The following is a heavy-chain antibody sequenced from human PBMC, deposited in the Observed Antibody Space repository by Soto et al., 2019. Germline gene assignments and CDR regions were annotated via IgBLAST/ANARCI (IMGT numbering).Heavy chain of an antibody. CDR3: AKASDGGWPYYFDS. D-gene: IGHD2-15*01. V-gene: IGHV3-23*01. CDR1: GLIFSNYK. Sequence: PGGSLRLSCAASGLIFSNYKMHWVRQAPGKGLEWVAAIRSNTGSTHYADSMRDRFTISRDNSANTIFLHMNSLRVEDSAVYFCAKASDGGWPYYFDSWGQGALVTVSS. CDR2: IRSNTGST. J-gene: IGHJ4*02.